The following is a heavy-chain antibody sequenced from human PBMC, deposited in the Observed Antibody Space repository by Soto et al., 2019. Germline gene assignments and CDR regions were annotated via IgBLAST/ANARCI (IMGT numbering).Heavy chain of an antibody. CDR2: ISAYNGNT. Sequence: QVQLLQSGAEVKKPGASVKGSCKASGYTFTNYGITWVRQAPGQGLEWMGWISAYNGNTHYTQRLQDRVTMRTGTSTGTAYNALRGLRYDVTAVYYCASVWQLVGYFYYCMDVWGKCTTVTVSS. V-gene: IGHV1-18*01. CDR3: ASVWQLVGYFYYCMDV. J-gene: IGHJ6*03. CDR1: GYTFTNYG. D-gene: IGHD6-6*01.